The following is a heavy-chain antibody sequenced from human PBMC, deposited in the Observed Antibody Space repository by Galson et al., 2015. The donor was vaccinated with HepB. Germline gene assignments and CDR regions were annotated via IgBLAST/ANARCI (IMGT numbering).Heavy chain of an antibody. Sequence: SLRLSCAASGFTFSSYSMHWVRQAPGKGLEWVAVIWYDGSNKYYADSVKGRFTISRDNSKNTLYLQMNSLRAEDTAVYYCARGPFWTGYYYPLDYWGQGTLVTVSS. D-gene: IGHD3/OR15-3a*01. CDR2: IWYDGSNK. CDR3: ARGPFWTGYYYPLDY. CDR1: GFTFSSYS. V-gene: IGHV3-33*01. J-gene: IGHJ4*02.